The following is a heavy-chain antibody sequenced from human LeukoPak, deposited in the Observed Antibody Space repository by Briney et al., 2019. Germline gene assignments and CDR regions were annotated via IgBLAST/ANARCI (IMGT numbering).Heavy chain of an antibody. V-gene: IGHV4-30-2*01. CDR2: IYQSGDT. CDR3: ARARPHIGYCSSTSCYEEDTGFDP. J-gene: IGHJ5*02. D-gene: IGHD2-2*01. Sequence: SETLSLTCTVSGGSITSGGYYWSWIRQPPGKGLEWIGYIYQSGDTYSNPSLKSRATVSMDRSRNQFSLNLSSVTAADTAVYYCARARPHIGYCSSTSCYEEDTGFDPWGQGTLVTVSS. CDR1: GGSITSGGYY.